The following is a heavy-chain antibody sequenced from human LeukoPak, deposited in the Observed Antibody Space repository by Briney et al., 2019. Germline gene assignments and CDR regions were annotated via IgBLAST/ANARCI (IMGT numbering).Heavy chain of an antibody. V-gene: IGHV1-69*13. J-gene: IGHJ6*03. CDR3: ARGEGDCSSTSCYTDDYYYYMGV. CDR1: GGTFSSYA. D-gene: IGHD2-2*02. Sequence: SVKVSCKASGGTFSSYAISWVRQAPGQGLEWMGGIIPIFGTANYAQKFQGRVTITADESTSTAYMELSSLRSEDTAVYYCARGEGDCSSTSCYTDDYYYYMGVWGKGTTVTVSS. CDR2: IIPIFGTA.